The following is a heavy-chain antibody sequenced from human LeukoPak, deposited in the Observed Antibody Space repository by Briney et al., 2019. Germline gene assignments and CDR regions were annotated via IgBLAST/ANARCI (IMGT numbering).Heavy chain of an antibody. CDR2: MNPNSDNT. J-gene: IGHJ5*02. CDR3: ARVAAARRRDVLDP. Sequence: ASVKVSCKASGYTFTSYDINWVRQATGQGLEWMGWMNPNSDNTGYAQKFQGRVTMTRNTSISTAYMELSSLRSEDTAVYYCARVAAARRRDVLDPWGQGTLVTVSS. V-gene: IGHV1-8*01. D-gene: IGHD6-6*01. CDR1: GYTFTSYD.